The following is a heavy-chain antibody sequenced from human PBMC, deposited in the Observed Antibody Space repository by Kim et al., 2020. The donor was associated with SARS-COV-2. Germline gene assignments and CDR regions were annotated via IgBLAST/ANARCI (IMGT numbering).Heavy chain of an antibody. CDR1: GGSISSSSYY. V-gene: IGHV4-39*07. Sequence: SETLSLTCTVSGGSISSSSYYWGWIRQPPGKGLEWIGSIYYSGSTYYNPSLKSRVTISVDTSKNQFSLKLRSVTAADTAVYYCARSYYCDKKLDYWGQGTLVTVSS. D-gene: IGHD3-22*01. CDR2: IYYSGST. CDR3: ARSYYCDKKLDY. J-gene: IGHJ4*02.